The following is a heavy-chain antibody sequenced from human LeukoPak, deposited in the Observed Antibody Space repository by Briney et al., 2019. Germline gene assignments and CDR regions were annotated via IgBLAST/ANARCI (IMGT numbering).Heavy chain of an antibody. CDR3: ARDVTAVVVVAATHRAFDI. CDR2: IIPIFGTA. CDR1: GGTFSSYA. Sequence: SVKVSCKASGGTFSSYAISWVRQAPGQGLEWMGRIIPIFGTANYAQKFQGRVTITTDESTSTAYMELSSLRSEDTAVYYCARDVTAVVVVAATHRAFDIWGQVTMVTVSS. D-gene: IGHD2-15*01. J-gene: IGHJ3*02. V-gene: IGHV1-69*05.